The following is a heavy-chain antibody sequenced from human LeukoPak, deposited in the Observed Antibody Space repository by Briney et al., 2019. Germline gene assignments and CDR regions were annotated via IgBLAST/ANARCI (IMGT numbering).Heavy chain of an antibody. D-gene: IGHD3-22*01. Sequence: PGGSLRLSYAASGFTFSSYWMHWVRQAPGKGLVWVSRINSDGSSTSYADSVKGRFTISRDNAKNTLYLQMNSLRAEDTAVYYCARTYYYDSSGYHDYWGQGTLVTVSS. CDR1: GFTFSSYW. CDR2: INSDGSST. V-gene: IGHV3-74*01. J-gene: IGHJ4*02. CDR3: ARTYYYDSSGYHDY.